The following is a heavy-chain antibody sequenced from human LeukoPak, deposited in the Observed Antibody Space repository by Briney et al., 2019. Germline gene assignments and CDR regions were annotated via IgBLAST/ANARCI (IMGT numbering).Heavy chain of an antibody. D-gene: IGHD6-19*01. J-gene: IGHJ4*02. CDR3: ARALEPSIAVIDY. CDR2: ISSSSTYI. Sequence: GGSLRLSCAASGFTFNSYSMNWVRQAPGKGLYRVSSISSSSTYIYYADSVKGRFTISRDNAKNSLYLQMNSLRAEDTAVYYCARALEPSIAVIDYWGQGTLVTVSS. CDR1: GFTFNSYS. V-gene: IGHV3-21*01.